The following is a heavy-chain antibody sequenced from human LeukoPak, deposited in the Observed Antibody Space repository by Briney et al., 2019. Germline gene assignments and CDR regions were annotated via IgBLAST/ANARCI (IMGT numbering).Heavy chain of an antibody. CDR2: VYYSGST. Sequence: PSETLSLTCTVSSGSIGSSSNYWGWIRQAPGKGLEWIGNVYYSGSTFYNPSLKSRVTISVDTSKNQFSLKLRSVTAADTAIYYCARASFNVVFGNWFDPWGQGTLVTVS. D-gene: IGHD2-8*01. CDR1: SGSIGSSSNY. CDR3: ARASFNVVFGNWFDP. V-gene: IGHV4-39*01. J-gene: IGHJ5*02.